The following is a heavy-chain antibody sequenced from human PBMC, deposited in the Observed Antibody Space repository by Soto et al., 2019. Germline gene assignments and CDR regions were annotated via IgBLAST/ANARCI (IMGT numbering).Heavy chain of an antibody. CDR2: IRVYNGNT. V-gene: IGHV1-18*01. CDR3: ASSWFGESPRDYYYYGMDV. J-gene: IGHJ6*02. Sequence: QVQLVQSGAEVKKPGASVKVSCKASGYTFTSYGISWVRQAPGQGLEWMGWIRVYNGNTNYAQKLQGRVTMTTDTSTSTAYMELRSLRSDDKAVYYCASSWFGESPRDYYYYGMDVWGQGTTVTVSS. CDR1: GYTFTSYG. D-gene: IGHD3-10*01.